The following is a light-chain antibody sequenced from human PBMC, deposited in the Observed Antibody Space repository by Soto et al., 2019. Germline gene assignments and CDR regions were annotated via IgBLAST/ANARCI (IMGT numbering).Light chain of an antibody. CDR1: KSVSIY. J-gene: IGKJ1*01. V-gene: IGKV3-11*01. CDR2: NAS. Sequence: EIVLTQSPAALSFSPGDRAPLSCRASKSVSIYLAWYQQKPGQSPRLLIYNASNRATGIPARFSGSGSGTALTRTIGGLEPEASAVYYCQQRHNVPRTVGKGTKADI. CDR3: QQRHNVPRT.